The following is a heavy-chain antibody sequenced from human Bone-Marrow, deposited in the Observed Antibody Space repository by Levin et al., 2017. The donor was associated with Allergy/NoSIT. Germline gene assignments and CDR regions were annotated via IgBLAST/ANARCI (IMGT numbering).Heavy chain of an antibody. CDR2: ISYDGSNK. D-gene: IGHD3-22*01. CDR1: GFTFSSYA. V-gene: IGHV3-30-3*01. CDR3: ARSGNTYYYDSSGYWGDAFDI. Sequence: GESLKISCAASGFTFSSYAMHWVRQAPGKGLEWVAVISYDGSNKYYADSVKGRFTISRDNSKNTLYLQMNSLRAEDTAVYYCARSGNTYYYDSSGYWGDAFDIWGQGTMVTVSS. J-gene: IGHJ3*02.